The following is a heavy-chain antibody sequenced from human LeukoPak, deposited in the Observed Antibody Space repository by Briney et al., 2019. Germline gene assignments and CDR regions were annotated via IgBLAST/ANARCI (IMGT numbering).Heavy chain of an antibody. CDR3: ARLWFAELFTTSNWIDP. V-gene: IGHV3-20*04. D-gene: IGHD3-10*01. CDR1: GFTVSSNY. Sequence: GGSLRLSCAASGFTVSSNYMSWVRQAPGKGLEWVSGINWNGRSTDYADSVKGRFTISRDNAKNSLYLQMNSLRAEDTALYYCARLWFAELFTTSNWIDPWGQGTLVTVSS. CDR2: INWNGRST. J-gene: IGHJ5*02.